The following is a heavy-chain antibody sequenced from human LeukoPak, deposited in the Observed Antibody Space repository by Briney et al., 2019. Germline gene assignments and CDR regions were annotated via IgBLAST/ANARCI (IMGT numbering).Heavy chain of an antibody. CDR1: EFSVGSNY. J-gene: IGHJ6*03. Sequence: GGSLRLSCAASEFSVGSNYMTWVRQAPGKGLEWVSLIYSGGSTYYADSVKGRFTISRDNSKNTLYLQMNSLRAEDTAVYYCARDSGTTFSYYYYYYMDVWGKGTTVTVSS. D-gene: IGHD3-10*01. V-gene: IGHV3-66*01. CDR3: ARDSGTTFSYYYYYYMDV. CDR2: IYSGGST.